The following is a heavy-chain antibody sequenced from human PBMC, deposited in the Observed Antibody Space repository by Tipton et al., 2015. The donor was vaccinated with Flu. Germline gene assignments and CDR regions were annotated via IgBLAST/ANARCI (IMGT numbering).Heavy chain of an antibody. V-gene: IGHV1-46*01. CDR1: GSTSTDYY. CDR2: INARGDDS. Sequence: QLVQSGAEVKNPGASVKLSCKAFGSTSTDYYIHWVRQAPGQGLEWMGIINARGDDSGYAQRFQGRLTLTKDTYTSTVYMELSSLRSEDMAVYYCERDQNALDVWGQGTTVTVSP. CDR3: ERDQNALDV. J-gene: IGHJ6*01. D-gene: IGHD2-2*01.